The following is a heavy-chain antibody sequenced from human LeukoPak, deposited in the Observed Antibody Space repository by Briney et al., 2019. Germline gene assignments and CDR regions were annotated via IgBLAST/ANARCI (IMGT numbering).Heavy chain of an antibody. CDR1: GGSISSSSYY. D-gene: IGHD1-20*01. CDR2: IYYSGST. V-gene: IGHV4-39*07. CDR3: ARVNNWNSDY. Sequence: SETLSLTCTVSGGSISSSSYYWGWIRQPPGTGLEWIGSIYYSGSTYYNPSLKSRVTISVDTSKNQFSLKLSSVTAADTAVYYCARVNNWNSDYWGQGTLVTVSS. J-gene: IGHJ4*02.